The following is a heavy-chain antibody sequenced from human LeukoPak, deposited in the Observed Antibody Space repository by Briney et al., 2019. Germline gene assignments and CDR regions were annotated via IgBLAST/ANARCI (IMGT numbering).Heavy chain of an antibody. J-gene: IGHJ4*02. CDR1: GFTFSNYA. V-gene: IGHV3-23*01. CDR3: ARDTGTYYFDY. Sequence: TGGSLRLSCAASGFTFSNYAMSWVRQASGKGLEWVSDISGSGGSTYYADSVKGRFTISRDNSKNTLYLQMNSLRAEDTAVYYCARDTGTYYFDYWGQGTLVTVSS. CDR2: ISGSGGST. D-gene: IGHD1-14*01.